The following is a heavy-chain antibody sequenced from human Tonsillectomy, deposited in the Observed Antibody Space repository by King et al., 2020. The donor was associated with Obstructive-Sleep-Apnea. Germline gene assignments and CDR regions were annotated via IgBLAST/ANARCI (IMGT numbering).Heavy chain of an antibody. Sequence: QVQLQQWGAGLLKPSETLSLTCAVFGGSFSDYYWSWIRQPPGKGLEWIGEINHRGSTNYDPSLKSRVTISVDSSRNQFSLKLSSVTDADTAVYYCARGSGAAAVNWFDPWGQGTLVTVSS. CDR2: INHRGST. D-gene: IGHD6-13*01. J-gene: IGHJ5*02. CDR3: ARGSGAAAVNWFDP. V-gene: IGHV4-34*01. CDR1: GGSFSDYY.